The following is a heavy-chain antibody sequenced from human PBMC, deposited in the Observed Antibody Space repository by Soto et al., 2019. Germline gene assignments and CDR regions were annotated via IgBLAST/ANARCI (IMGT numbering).Heavy chain of an antibody. CDR2: IIPILGIA. Sequence: ASVKVSCKASGGTFSSYTISWVRQAPGQGLEWMGRIIPILGIANYAQKFQGRVTITADKSTSTAYMELSSLRSEDTAVYYCASFSKNHNWNEDGPDAFDIWGQGTMVTVSS. V-gene: IGHV1-69*02. CDR1: GGTFSSYT. D-gene: IGHD1-20*01. J-gene: IGHJ3*02. CDR3: ASFSKNHNWNEDGPDAFDI.